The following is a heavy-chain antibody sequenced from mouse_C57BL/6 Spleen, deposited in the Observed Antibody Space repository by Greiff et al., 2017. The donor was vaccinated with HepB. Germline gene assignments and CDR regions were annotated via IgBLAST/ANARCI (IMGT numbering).Heavy chain of an antibody. Sequence: QVQLKESGPGLVAPSQSLSITCTVSGFTLTSYAISWVRQPPGKGLEWLGVIWTGGGTNYNSALKSRLSIRKDNSKSQVFLKMNSLQTDDTARYYCARAFITTVVATGYWYFDVWGTGTTVTVSS. CDR1: GFTLTSYA. CDR3: ARAFITTVVATGYWYFDV. CDR2: IWTGGGT. D-gene: IGHD1-1*01. V-gene: IGHV2-9-1*01. J-gene: IGHJ1*03.